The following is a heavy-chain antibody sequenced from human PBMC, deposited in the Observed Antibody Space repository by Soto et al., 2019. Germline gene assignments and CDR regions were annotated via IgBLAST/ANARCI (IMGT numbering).Heavy chain of an antibody. CDR1: GYTFTSYG. CDR2: ISAYNGNT. V-gene: IGHV1-18*01. Sequence: QVQLVQSGAEVKKPGASVKVSCKASGYTFTSYGISWVRQAPGQGLEWMGWISAYNGNTNYAQKLQGRVTMTTDTSTSTAYMELRSLRSDDTAVYYCARDTYGSGCYLGDYYMDVWGKGTTVTVSS. D-gene: IGHD3-10*01. CDR3: ARDTYGSGCYLGDYYMDV. J-gene: IGHJ6*03.